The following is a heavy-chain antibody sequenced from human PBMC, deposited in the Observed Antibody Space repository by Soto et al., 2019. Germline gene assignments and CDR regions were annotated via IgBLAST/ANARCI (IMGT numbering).Heavy chain of an antibody. CDR1: GYTFTSYD. Sequence: ASVKVSCKAPGYTFTSYDINLFRQATGQGLEWMGWMNPNSGNTGYAQKFQGRVTMTRNTSISTAYMELSSLRSEDTAVYYCARDFGRDAFDIWGQGTMVTVSS. D-gene: IGHD3-10*01. J-gene: IGHJ3*02. CDR3: ARDFGRDAFDI. V-gene: IGHV1-8*01. CDR2: MNPNSGNT.